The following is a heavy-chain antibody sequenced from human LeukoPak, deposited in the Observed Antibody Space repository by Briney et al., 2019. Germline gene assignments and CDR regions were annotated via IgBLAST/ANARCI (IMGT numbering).Heavy chain of an antibody. CDR3: ASRSINWYRGNNWFDP. V-gene: IGHV3-53*01. CDR2: IYSGGST. CDR1: GFTVSSNY. J-gene: IGHJ5*02. D-gene: IGHD6-13*01. Sequence: GGSLRLSCAASGFTVSSNYMSWVRQAPGKGLEWVSVIYSGGSTYYADSVKGRFTISRDNAKNSLYLQMNSLRVEDTAVYYCASRSINWYRGNNWFDPWGQGTLVTVSS.